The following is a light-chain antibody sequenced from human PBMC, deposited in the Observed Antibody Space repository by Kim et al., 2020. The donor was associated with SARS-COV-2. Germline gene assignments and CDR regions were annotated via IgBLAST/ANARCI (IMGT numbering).Light chain of an antibody. CDR1: QSVSSN. Sequence: EIVMTQSPATLSVSPGERATLSCRASQSVSSNLAWYQQKPGQAPRVLMHGASNRATGIPARFSGSGSGTDFTLTISSLQSEDFAVYYCQQYNKWPLAFGGGTKVDI. J-gene: IGKJ4*01. CDR2: GAS. CDR3: QQYNKWPLA. V-gene: IGKV3-15*01.